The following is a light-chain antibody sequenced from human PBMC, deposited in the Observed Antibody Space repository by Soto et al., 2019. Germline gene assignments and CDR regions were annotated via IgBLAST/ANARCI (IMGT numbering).Light chain of an antibody. V-gene: IGKV4-1*01. J-gene: IGKJ4*02. Sequence: VIPITTDSRAWSLGESATVNGKSSQSVLYSSNNKNYLAWYQQKPGQPPKALIYWASTRESGVPDRFSGSGSGTDFTLTISSLQAEDVAIYYCQQAYSIPCTFGAGSKVDIK. CDR3: QQAYSIPCT. CDR2: WAS. CDR1: QSVLYSSNNKNY.